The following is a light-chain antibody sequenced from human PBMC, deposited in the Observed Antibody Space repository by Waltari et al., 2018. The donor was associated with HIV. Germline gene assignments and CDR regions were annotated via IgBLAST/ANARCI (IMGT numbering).Light chain of an antibody. J-gene: IGLJ2*01. CDR2: KDS. Sequence: SYDLTQSPPVSVSPGQTARITCPGDALPKKYSYWYQQKPGQAPVLVMYKDSERPSGIPERFSGSSSGTTVTLTISGVRAEDEADYYCQSADSSGTDVLFGGGTKLTVL. CDR1: ALPKKY. V-gene: IGLV3-25*03. CDR3: QSADSSGTDVL.